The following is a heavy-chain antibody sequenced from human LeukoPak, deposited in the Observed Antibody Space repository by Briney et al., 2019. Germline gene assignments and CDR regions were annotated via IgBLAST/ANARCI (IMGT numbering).Heavy chain of an antibody. J-gene: IGHJ4*02. CDR3: AKDLESWKFGYGHYYFDY. CDR1: GGTFNNYA. CDR2: IIPIFGTA. Sequence: SVTVSYTASGGTFNNYAISWVRQAPGQGVEWVGGIIPIFGTANYAQKFQGRVTNTTDEDTRTAYMELSSLRSEDTAVYYCAKDLESWKFGYGHYYFDYWGQGTLVTASS. V-gene: IGHV1-69*05. D-gene: IGHD3-16*01.